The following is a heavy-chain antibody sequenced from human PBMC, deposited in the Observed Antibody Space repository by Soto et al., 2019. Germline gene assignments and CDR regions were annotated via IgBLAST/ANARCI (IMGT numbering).Heavy chain of an antibody. V-gene: IGHV1-18*01. Sequence: QVQLVQSGAEVKKPGASVKVSCKASGYTFTNYGITWVRQAPGQGLEWMGWMNTYNGNTNYAQKVQDRVTMTTDTSTNTAYMELKSLRSDDTAVYFCARAQTPTESDHWGQGTLVTVFS. CDR3: ARAQTPTESDH. CDR2: MNTYNGNT. CDR1: GYTFTNYG. D-gene: IGHD4-4*01. J-gene: IGHJ4*02.